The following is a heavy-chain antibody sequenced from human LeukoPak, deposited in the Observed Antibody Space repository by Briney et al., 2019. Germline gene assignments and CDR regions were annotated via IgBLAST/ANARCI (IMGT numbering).Heavy chain of an antibody. Sequence: SETLSLTCTVSGGSISSYYWSWIRQPPGKGLEWIGEINHSGSTNYNPSLKSRVTISVDTSKNQFSLKLGSVTAADTAVYYCASSLDKRSGYYIYYYYYGMDVWGQGTTVTVSS. CDR2: INHSGST. V-gene: IGHV4-34*01. CDR1: GGSISSYY. CDR3: ASSLDKRSGYYIYYYYYGMDV. D-gene: IGHD3-3*01. J-gene: IGHJ6*02.